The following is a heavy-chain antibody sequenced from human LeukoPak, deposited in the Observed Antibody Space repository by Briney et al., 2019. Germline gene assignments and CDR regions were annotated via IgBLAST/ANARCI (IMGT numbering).Heavy chain of an antibody. V-gene: IGHV4-59*01. CDR3: ARVSWFPGTSYYYMDV. J-gene: IGHJ6*03. CDR2: IHYSGST. D-gene: IGHD1-1*01. CDR1: GGSISSNY. Sequence: SETLSLTCTVSGGSISSNYWSWIRQPPGKGLVWIGYIHYSGSTNYSPSLKSRVTISVDTSKNQFSLNLTSVTAADSAVYYCARVSWFPGTSYYYMDVWGKGTTVTVSS.